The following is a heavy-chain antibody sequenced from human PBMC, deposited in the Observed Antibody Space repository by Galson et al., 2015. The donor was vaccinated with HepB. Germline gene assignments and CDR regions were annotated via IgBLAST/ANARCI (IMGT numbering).Heavy chain of an antibody. J-gene: IGHJ6*02. CDR1: GFTFSSYA. Sequence: SLRLSCAASGFTFSSYAIYWVRQAPGKGLEWVSGITGSGGSTYYADSVKGRFTISRDNSMNTLYLQMNILRAEDTAVYYCAKNKGGLLRYCSGGGCYSSLTAVDGMDVWGQGTTVTVSS. CDR3: AKNKGGLLRYCSGGGCYSSLTAVDGMDV. V-gene: IGHV3-23*01. D-gene: IGHD2-15*01. CDR2: ITGSGGST.